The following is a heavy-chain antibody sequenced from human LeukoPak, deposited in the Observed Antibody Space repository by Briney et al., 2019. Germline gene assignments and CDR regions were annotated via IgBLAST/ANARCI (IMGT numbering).Heavy chain of an antibody. CDR1: GLTFSSNA. CDR2: ISSSGNT. V-gene: IGHV3-23*01. D-gene: IGHD6-13*01. J-gene: IGHJ4*02. Sequence: GGSLILSGSASGLTFSSNAMSWVRQAPGKGLEWVSSISSSGNTYYADSVKGRFTISRDNSKNMLYLQMNSLRAEDTAVYYCVKGRISEDGLAFWGQGTLVTVSS. CDR3: VKGRISEDGLAF.